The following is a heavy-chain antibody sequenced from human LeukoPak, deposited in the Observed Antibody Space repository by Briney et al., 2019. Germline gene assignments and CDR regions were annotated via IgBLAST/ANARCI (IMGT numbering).Heavy chain of an antibody. D-gene: IGHD3-9*01. J-gene: IGHJ4*02. CDR1: GYTFTSYG. CDR3: AKFGFDILTGYLDY. V-gene: IGHV3-30*18. Sequence: SCKASGYTFTSYGMHWVRQAPGKGLEWVAVISYDGSNKYYADSVKGRFTISRDNSKNTLYLQMNSLRAEDTAVYYCAKFGFDILTGYLDYWGQGTLVTVSS. CDR2: ISYDGSNK.